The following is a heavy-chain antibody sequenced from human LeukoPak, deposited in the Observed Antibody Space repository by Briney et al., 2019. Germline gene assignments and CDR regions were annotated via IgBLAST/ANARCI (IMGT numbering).Heavy chain of an antibody. V-gene: IGHV1-69*05. CDR2: IIPIFGTA. CDR1: GGTFSSYA. J-gene: IGHJ5*02. D-gene: IGHD2-2*01. CDR3: AGLNCSSTSCLFDP. Sequence: APVKVSCKASGGTFSSYAISWVRQAPGQGLEWMGGIIPIFGTANYAQKFQGRVTITTDESTSTAYMELSSLRSEDTAVYYCAGLNCSSTSCLFDPWGQGTLVTVSS.